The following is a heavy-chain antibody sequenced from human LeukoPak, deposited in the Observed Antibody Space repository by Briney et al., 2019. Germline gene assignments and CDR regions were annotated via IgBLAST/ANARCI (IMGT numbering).Heavy chain of an antibody. J-gene: IGHJ2*01. V-gene: IGHV4-4*07. Sequence: SETLSLTCTVSGGSISSYYWSWIRQPAGKGLEWIGRIYTSGSTNYNPSLKSRVTMSVDTSKNQFSLKLSPVTAADTAVYYCASLSSGWYYWYFDLWGRGTLVTVSS. CDR2: IYTSGST. CDR1: GGSISSYY. CDR3: ASLSSGWYYWYFDL. D-gene: IGHD6-19*01.